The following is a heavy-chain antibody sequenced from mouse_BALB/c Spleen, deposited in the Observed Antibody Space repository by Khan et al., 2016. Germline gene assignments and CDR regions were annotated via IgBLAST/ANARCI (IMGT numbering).Heavy chain of an antibody. D-gene: IGHD1-1*01. CDR2: IYPGDGDT. CDR3: ARHGSSYDYYAMDY. CDR1: GYAFSSYW. Sequence: QVQLKESGAELVRPGSSVKISCKASGYAFSSYWMNWVKQRPGQGLEWIGQIYPGDGDTNYNGTFKGKATLTAAKSSSTAYLQLSSLQPEDSAVYFCARHGSSYDYYAMDYWGQGTSVTVSS. J-gene: IGHJ4*01. V-gene: IGHV1-80*01.